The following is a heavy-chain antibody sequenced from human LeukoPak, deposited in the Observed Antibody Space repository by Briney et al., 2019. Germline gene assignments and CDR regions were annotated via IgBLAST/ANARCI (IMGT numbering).Heavy chain of an antibody. J-gene: IGHJ4*02. Sequence: GGSLRLSCAASGFTFSSYAMSWVRQAPGKGLEWVSSISGSGGTTLYADSVKGRFTISRDNSKNTLYLQMNSLRAEDTAVYYCAKGPYDSSGYYYDYWGQGTLVTVSS. CDR2: ISGSGGTT. CDR1: GFTFSSYA. CDR3: AKGPYDSSGYYYDY. V-gene: IGHV3-23*01. D-gene: IGHD3-22*01.